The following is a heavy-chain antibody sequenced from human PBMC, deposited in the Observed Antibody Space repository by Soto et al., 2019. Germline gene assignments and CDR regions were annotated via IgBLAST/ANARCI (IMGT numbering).Heavy chain of an antibody. V-gene: IGHV1-69*06. CDR1: GGTFSSYA. Sequence: SVKVSCKASGGTFSSYAISWVRQAPGQGLEWMGGIIPIFGTANYAQKFQGRVTITADKSTSTAYMELSSLRSEDTAVYYCARGRWLQSYYYYYGMDVWGQGTTVTVS. CDR3: ARGRWLQSYYYYYGMDV. D-gene: IGHD4-4*01. J-gene: IGHJ6*02. CDR2: IIPIFGTA.